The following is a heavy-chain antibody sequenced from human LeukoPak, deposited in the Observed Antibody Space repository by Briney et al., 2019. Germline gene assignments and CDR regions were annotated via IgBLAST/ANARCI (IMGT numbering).Heavy chain of an antibody. CDR1: GFTFSSYA. Sequence: GRSLRLSCAASGFTFSSYAMHWVRQAPGKGLEWVANIKQDGGEKYYLDSVKGRFTVSRDNAKNSLYLQMNSLRAEDTAVYYCARLGARQILEYWGQGTLVTVSS. CDR3: ARLGARQILEY. CDR2: IKQDGGEK. V-gene: IGHV3-7*01. D-gene: IGHD4-17*01. J-gene: IGHJ4*02.